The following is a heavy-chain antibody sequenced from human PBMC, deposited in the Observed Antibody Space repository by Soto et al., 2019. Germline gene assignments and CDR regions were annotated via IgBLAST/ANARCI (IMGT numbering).Heavy chain of an antibody. CDR3: ARRLYYDSSGFEGGGMDV. CDR1: GGSISSYY. Sequence: SETLSLTCTVSGGSISSYYWSWIRQPPGKGLEWIGYIYYSGSTNYNPSLKSRVTISVDTSKNQFSLKLNSMTAADTAVYYCARRLYYDSSGFEGGGMDVWGQGTTVTVSS. V-gene: IGHV4-59*08. CDR2: IYYSGST. D-gene: IGHD3-22*01. J-gene: IGHJ6*02.